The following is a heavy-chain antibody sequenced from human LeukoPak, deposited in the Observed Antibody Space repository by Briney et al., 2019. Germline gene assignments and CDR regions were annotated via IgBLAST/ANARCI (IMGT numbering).Heavy chain of an antibody. CDR3: ARDLTPMIVVVITTSAFDI. J-gene: IGHJ3*02. D-gene: IGHD3-22*01. CDR2: ISAYNGNT. CDR1: GYTFTSYG. Sequence: ASVKVSCKASGYTFTSYGISWVRQAPGQGLEWMGWISAYNGNTNYAQKLQGRVTMTTDTSTSTAYMELRSLRSDDTAVYYCARDLTPMIVVVITTSAFDIWGQGTMVTVSS. V-gene: IGHV1-18*01.